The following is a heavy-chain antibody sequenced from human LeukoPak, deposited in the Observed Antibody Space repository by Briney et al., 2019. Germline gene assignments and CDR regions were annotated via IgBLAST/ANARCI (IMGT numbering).Heavy chain of an antibody. D-gene: IGHD6-13*01. V-gene: IGHV1-2*02. J-gene: IGHJ4*02. Sequence: ASVKVSCKASGYTFTGYYMHWVRQAPGQGLEWMGWINPNSGGTNYAQKFQGRVTMTRDTSISTAYMELSRLRSDDTAVYYCARESAAGILFDYWGQGTLVTVSP. CDR3: ARESAAGILFDY. CDR2: INPNSGGT. CDR1: GYTFTGYY.